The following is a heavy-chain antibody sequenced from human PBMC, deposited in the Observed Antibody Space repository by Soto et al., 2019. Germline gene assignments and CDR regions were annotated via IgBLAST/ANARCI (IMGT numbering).Heavy chain of an antibody. D-gene: IGHD5-18*01. V-gene: IGHV3-66*04. CDR3: ARHGYSYGGGYFDY. J-gene: IGHJ4*02. CDR1: GFTVSSTY. CDR2: IYSGGST. Sequence: GGSLRLSCAASGFTVSSTYMTWIRQAPGKGLEWVSIIYSGGSTYYADSMKGRFTISRDNSKNTLYLQMNSLRAEDTAVYYCARHGYSYGGGYFDYWGQGTLVTVSS.